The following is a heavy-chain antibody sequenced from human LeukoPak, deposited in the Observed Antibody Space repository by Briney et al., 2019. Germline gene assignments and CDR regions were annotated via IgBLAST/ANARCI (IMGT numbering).Heavy chain of an antibody. CDR3: ARSGDTSAFDI. V-gene: IGHV3-30-3*01. D-gene: IGHD4-17*01. CDR2: ISYDGSNK. Sequence: GGSLRLSCAASGFTVSSNYMSWVRQAPGKGLEWVAVISYDGSNKYYADSVKGRFTISRDNSKNTLYLQMNSLRAEDTAVYYCARSGDTSAFDIWGQGTMVTVSS. J-gene: IGHJ3*02. CDR1: GFTVSSNY.